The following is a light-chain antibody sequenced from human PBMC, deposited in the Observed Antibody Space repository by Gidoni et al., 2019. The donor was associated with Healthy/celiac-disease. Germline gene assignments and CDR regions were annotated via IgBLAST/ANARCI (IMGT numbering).Light chain of an antibody. CDR2: GAS. J-gene: IGKJ4*01. CDR1: QSVSSSY. V-gene: IGKV3-20*01. Sequence: DMVLTQSRGTLSLSPGERATIACRASQSVSSSYLAWYQQKPGQAPRLLIYGASSRATGIPDRFSGSGSGTDFTLTISRLEPEDFAVYYCQQYGSSPLTFGGGTKVEIK. CDR3: QQYGSSPLT.